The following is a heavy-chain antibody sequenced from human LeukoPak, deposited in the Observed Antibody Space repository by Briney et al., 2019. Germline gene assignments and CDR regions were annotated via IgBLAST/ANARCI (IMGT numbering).Heavy chain of an antibody. J-gene: IGHJ3*02. CDR1: GFTVSSNY. D-gene: IGHD3-22*01. CDR3: ARDRAVSYDSSGYYRAFDI. V-gene: IGHV3-53*01. CDR2: IYSGGST. Sequence: GGSLRLSCAASGFTVSSNYMSWVRQAPGKGLEWVSVIYSGGSTYYAGSVKGRFTISRDNSKNTLYLQMNSLRAEDTAVYYCARDRAVSYDSSGYYRAFDIWGQGTMVTVSS.